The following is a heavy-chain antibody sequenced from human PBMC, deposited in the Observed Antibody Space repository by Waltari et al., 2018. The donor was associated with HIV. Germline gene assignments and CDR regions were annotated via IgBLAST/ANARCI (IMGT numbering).Heavy chain of an antibody. CDR1: GFTFSSFW. D-gene: IGHD2-8*01. J-gene: IGHJ5*02. CDR2: IKQDGSEK. CDR3: AGRSPARRLNWFDP. V-gene: IGHV3-7*01. Sequence: EVQLVESGGGLVQPGGPLRLSCAASGFTFSSFWVSWVRQAPGKGLEWVANIKQDGSEKYYVDSMKGRFTISRDNAKNSLYLQINSLRAEDTAVYYCAGRSPARRLNWFDPWGQGTLVIVSS.